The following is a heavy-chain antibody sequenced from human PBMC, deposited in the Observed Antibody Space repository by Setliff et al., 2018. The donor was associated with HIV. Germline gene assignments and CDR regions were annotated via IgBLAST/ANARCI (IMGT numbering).Heavy chain of an antibody. Sequence: SETLSLTCTVSRGSINSYYWSWIRQPPGKGLEWIGYIYYSGTTNYNPSLKSRVTISVDTSKNQVSLNLRSVAAADTAVYYCARERGSSWTRVGWFDPWGQGTLVTVSS. CDR2: IYYSGTT. J-gene: IGHJ5*02. CDR3: ARERGSSWTRVGWFDP. V-gene: IGHV4-59*01. D-gene: IGHD6-13*01. CDR1: RGSINSYY.